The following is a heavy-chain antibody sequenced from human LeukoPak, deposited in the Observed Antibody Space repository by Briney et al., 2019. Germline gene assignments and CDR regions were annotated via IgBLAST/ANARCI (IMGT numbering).Heavy chain of an antibody. CDR1: GGSISTYY. Sequence: SETLSLTCTVSGGSISTYYWSWIRQPAGQGPEWIGRFYSSGSTNYNPSLKSRVTMSVDTSKNQFFLDLSSVTAADTAVYYCARGGRYSSSLNAFDIWGQGTMVTVSS. CDR2: FYSSGST. CDR3: ARGGRYSSSLNAFDI. D-gene: IGHD6-13*01. V-gene: IGHV4-4*07. J-gene: IGHJ3*02.